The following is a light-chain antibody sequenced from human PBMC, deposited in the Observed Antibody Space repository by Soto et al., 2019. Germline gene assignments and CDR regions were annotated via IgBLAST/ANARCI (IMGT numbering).Light chain of an antibody. J-gene: IGLJ2*01. CDR2: GNS. CDR3: QSYDSSSVV. Sequence: QPVLTQPPSVSGAPGQRVTISCTGSSSNIGAGYDVHWYQQLPGTAPKLLIYGNSNRPSGVPDRFSGSKSGTSAFLAITGLQAEDEADYYCQSYDSSSVVFGGGTQLTVL. V-gene: IGLV1-40*01. CDR1: SSNIGAGYD.